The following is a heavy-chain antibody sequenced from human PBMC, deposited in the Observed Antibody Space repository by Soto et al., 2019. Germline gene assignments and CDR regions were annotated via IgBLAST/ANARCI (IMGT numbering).Heavy chain of an antibody. CDR2: IIPIFGTA. CDR3: ATRGGGYSYGGNFDY. J-gene: IGHJ4*02. Sequence: SVKVSCKASGGTFSSYAISWVRQAPGQGLEWMGGIIPIFGTANYAQKFQGRVTITADESTSTAYMELSSLRSEDTAVYYCATRGGGYSYGGNFDYWGQGTLVTVSS. D-gene: IGHD5-18*01. CDR1: GGTFSSYA. V-gene: IGHV1-69*13.